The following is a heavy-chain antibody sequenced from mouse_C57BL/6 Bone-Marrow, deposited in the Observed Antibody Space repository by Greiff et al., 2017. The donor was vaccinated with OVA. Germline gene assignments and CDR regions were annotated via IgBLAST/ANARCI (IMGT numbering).Heavy chain of an antibody. CDR2: ISDGGSYT. CDR3: ARDEGGRRFAY. CDR1: GFTFSSYA. D-gene: IGHD2-12*01. J-gene: IGHJ3*01. Sequence: EVKVVESGGGLVKPGGSLKLSCAASGFTFSSYAMSWVRQTPEKRLEWVATISDGGSYTYYPDNVKGRFTISRDNAKNNLYLQMSHLKSEDTAMYYCARDEGGRRFAYWGQGTLVTVSA. V-gene: IGHV5-4*01.